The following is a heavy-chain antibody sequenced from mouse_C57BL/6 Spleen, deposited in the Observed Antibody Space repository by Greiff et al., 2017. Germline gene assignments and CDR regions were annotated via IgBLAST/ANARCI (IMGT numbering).Heavy chain of an antibody. V-gene: IGHV1-81*01. CDR2: IYPRSGNT. Sequence: QVHVKQSGAELARPGASVKLSCKASGYTFTSYGISWVKQRTGQGLEWIGEIYPRSGNTYYNEKFKGKATLTADKSSSTAYMELRSLTSEDSAVYFCATLYYDYDEGFDYWGQGTTLTVSS. J-gene: IGHJ2*01. D-gene: IGHD2-4*01. CDR1: GYTFTSYG. CDR3: ATLYYDYDEGFDY.